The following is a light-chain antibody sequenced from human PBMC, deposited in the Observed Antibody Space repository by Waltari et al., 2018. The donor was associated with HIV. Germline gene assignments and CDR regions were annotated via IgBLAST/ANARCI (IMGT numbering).Light chain of an antibody. CDR3: QQRSSWPIT. CDR2: GTS. J-gene: IGKJ5*01. Sequence: EIVLTQSPATLSVSPVERATLSCRASQSVSSYLAWYQQKPGQAPRLLIYGTSSRATGIPARFSGSGSGTDFTLTISSLEPGDFGVYYCQQRSSWPITFGQGTRLEIK. CDR1: QSVSSY. V-gene: IGKV3-11*01.